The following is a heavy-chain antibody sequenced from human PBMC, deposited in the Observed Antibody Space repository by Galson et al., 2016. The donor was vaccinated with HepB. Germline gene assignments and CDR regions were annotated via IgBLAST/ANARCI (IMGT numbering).Heavy chain of an antibody. D-gene: IGHD3-10*01. CDR3: ASHTRGQYDSGRYEFNY. CDR2: IIPMFGTP. CDR1: GGTFRTYV. Sequence: SCKASGGTFRTYVINWVRQAPGQGLKWMGGIIPMFGTPNYSQKLQGRLTITADEFTSTAYMDLSGLRSEDTAVYYCASHTRGQYDSGRYEFNYWGQGALVIVSS. V-gene: IGHV1-69*01. J-gene: IGHJ4*02.